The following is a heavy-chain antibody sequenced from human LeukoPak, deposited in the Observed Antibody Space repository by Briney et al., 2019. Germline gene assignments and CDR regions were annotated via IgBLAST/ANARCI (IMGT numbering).Heavy chain of an antibody. D-gene: IGHD3-22*01. CDR3: ARDGGEWLLLPWAPNWFDP. J-gene: IGHJ5*02. V-gene: IGHV4-59*01. CDR2: IYYSGST. Sequence: SETLSLTCTVSGGSISSYYWSWIRQPPGKGLEWIGYIYYSGSTNYNPSLKSRVTISVDTSKNQFSLKLSSVTAADTAVYYCARDGGEWLLLPWAPNWFDPWGQGTLVTVSS. CDR1: GGSISSYY.